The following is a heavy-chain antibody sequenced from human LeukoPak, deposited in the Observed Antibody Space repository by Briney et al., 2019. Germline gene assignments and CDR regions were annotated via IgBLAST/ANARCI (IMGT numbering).Heavy chain of an antibody. CDR1: GFTFSIYS. Sequence: GGSLRLSCAASGFTFSIYSMNWVRQAPGKGREWVSYISSSSSTILYADSVKGRFTISRDNAKNSPYLQMNSLRAEDTAVYYCARDRGDYYDSSGYYYTFYYYYYMDVWGKGTTVTVSS. J-gene: IGHJ6*03. CDR3: ARDRGDYYDSSGYYYTFYYYYYMDV. D-gene: IGHD3-22*01. CDR2: ISSSSSTI. V-gene: IGHV3-48*01.